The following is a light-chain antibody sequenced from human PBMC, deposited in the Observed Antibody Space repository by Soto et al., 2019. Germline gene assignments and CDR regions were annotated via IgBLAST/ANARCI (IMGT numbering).Light chain of an antibody. V-gene: IGKV1-39*01. CDR3: QQSYSTPPGT. J-gene: IGKJ1*01. CDR1: QSINAW. CDR2: ATS. Sequence: DIQMTQSPSTLSASVGDRVTITCRASQSINAWLAWYQQKPGKAPKLLIYATSSLQSGVPSRFSGSGSGTDFTLTISSLQPEDFATYYCQQSYSTPPGTFGQGTKV.